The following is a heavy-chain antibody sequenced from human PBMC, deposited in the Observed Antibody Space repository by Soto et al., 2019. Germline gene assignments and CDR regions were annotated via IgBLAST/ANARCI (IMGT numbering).Heavy chain of an antibody. CDR3: ALKRVTTIVC. Sequence: TVKVSCKASGGTFSSYAISWVRQAPGQGLEWMGGIIPIFGTANYAQKFQGRVTITADESTSTAYMELSSLRSEDTAVYYCALKRVTTIVCWGQGTLVTVSS. D-gene: IGHD4-4*01. J-gene: IGHJ4*02. CDR1: GGTFSSYA. CDR2: IIPIFGTA. V-gene: IGHV1-69*13.